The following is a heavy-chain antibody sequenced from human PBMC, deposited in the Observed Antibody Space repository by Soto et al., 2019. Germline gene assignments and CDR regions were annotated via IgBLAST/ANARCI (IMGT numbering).Heavy chain of an antibody. J-gene: IGHJ6*02. CDR2: IYYSGST. V-gene: IGHV4-59*01. CDR3: ARDPPYYDFRLVV. CDR1: GGSISSYY. Sequence: ETLSLTCTVSGGSISSYYWNWIRQPPGKGLEWIGYIYYSGSTNYNPSLKSRVTISVDTSKNQFSLKLSSVTAADTAVYYCARDPPYYDFRLVVWGQGTTVTVSS. D-gene: IGHD3-3*01.